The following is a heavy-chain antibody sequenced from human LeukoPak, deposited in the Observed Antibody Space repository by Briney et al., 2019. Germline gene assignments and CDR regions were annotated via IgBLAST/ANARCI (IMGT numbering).Heavy chain of an antibody. CDR1: GSSICSGSYY. CDR3: ARDGYSLGYSSGWYDY. CDR2: IYTSGST. D-gene: IGHD6-19*01. Sequence: PSQTLSLTCTVSGSSICSGSYYWSWIRQPAGKGLEWIGRIYTSGSTNYNPSLKSRVTISVDTSKNQFFLKLSSVTAADTAVYYCARDGYSLGYSSGWYDYWGQGTLVTVSS. V-gene: IGHV4-61*02. J-gene: IGHJ4*02.